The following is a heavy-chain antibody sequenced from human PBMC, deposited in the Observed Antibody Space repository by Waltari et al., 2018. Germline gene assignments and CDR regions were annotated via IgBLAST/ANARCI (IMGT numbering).Heavy chain of an antibody. CDR2: INHSGST. V-gene: IGHV4-34*01. J-gene: IGHJ3*02. D-gene: IGHD3-22*01. CDR1: GGSFSGYY. CDR3: ARGRGPLNSGSLISHLGAFDI. Sequence: QVQLQQWGAGLLKPSETLSLTCAVYGGSFSGYYWSWIRQPPGKGLEWIGEINHSGSTNYNPSIKSRVTISVDTSKNQFSLKLSSVTAADTAVYYCARGRGPLNSGSLISHLGAFDIWGQGTMVTVSS.